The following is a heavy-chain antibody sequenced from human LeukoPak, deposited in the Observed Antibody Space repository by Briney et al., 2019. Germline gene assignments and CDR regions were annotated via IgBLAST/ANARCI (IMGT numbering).Heavy chain of an antibody. CDR2: ISSSSSYI. D-gene: IGHD3-22*01. V-gene: IGHV3-21*01. CDR1: GFTFSSYS. Sequence: GGSLRLSCAASGFTFSSYSMNWVRQAPGKGLEWVSSISSSSSYIYYADSVKGRFTISRDNAKNSLYLQMNSLRAEDTAVYYCARDYYYDSSGYYDAFDIWGRGTMVTVSS. CDR3: ARDYYYDSSGYYDAFDI. J-gene: IGHJ3*02.